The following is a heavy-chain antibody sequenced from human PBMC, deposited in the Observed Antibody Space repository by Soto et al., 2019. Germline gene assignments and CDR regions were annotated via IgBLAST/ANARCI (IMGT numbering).Heavy chain of an antibody. J-gene: IGHJ5*02. V-gene: IGHV1-8*01. CDR2: MNPGSGDT. CDR3: ARMASFGSLNWFDP. CDR1: GYTFTNND. D-gene: IGHD5-18*01. Sequence: QVQLVQSGAEVKKPGASVKVSCKASGYTFTNNDVTWVRQATGQGLEWMGWMNPGSGDTGYAQKFQGRVTMTRNISIATAYMELSSLRSEDTAIYYCARMASFGSLNWFDPWGQGTLVTASS.